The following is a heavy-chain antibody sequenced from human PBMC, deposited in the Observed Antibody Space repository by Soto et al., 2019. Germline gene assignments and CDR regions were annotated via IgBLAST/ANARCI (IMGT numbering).Heavy chain of an antibody. Sequence: GGSLRLSCAASGFTFSSYAMSWVRQAPGMGLEWVSAISGSDGSTYYADSVKGRFTISRDNSKNTLYLQMNSLRAEDTAKYYCAKDQWMVAAPYYFDYWGQGALVTVSS. V-gene: IGHV3-23*01. J-gene: IGHJ4*02. CDR3: AKDQWMVAAPYYFDY. CDR2: ISGSDGST. D-gene: IGHD2-15*01. CDR1: GFTFSSYA.